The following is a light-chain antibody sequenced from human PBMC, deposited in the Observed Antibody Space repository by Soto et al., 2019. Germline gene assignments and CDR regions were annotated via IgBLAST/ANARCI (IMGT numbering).Light chain of an antibody. CDR3: GTWDTSLTVIL. V-gene: IGLV1-51*01. CDR1: SSNIGKNY. Sequence: QSVLTQPPSVAAASGQKVTISCSGGSSNIGKNYVSLYQQFPGTAPKLLIYETNKRPSGIPARFSGSTSGTSATLGISGLETGDEAHYYCGTWDTSLTVILFGGGTKLTVL. CDR2: ETN. J-gene: IGLJ2*01.